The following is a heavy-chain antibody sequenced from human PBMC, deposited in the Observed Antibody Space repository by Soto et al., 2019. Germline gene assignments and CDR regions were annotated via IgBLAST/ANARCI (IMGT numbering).Heavy chain of an antibody. Sequence: GGSLRLSCAASGFTFSSYSMNWVRQAPGKGLEWVSSISSSSSYIYYADSVKGRFTISRDNAKNSLYLQMNSLRAEDTAVYYCARDVWAGPRPDPYFDYWGQGTLVTVSS. CDR2: ISSSSSYI. J-gene: IGHJ4*02. CDR1: GFTFSSYS. V-gene: IGHV3-21*01. D-gene: IGHD1-26*01. CDR3: ARDVWAGPRPDPYFDY.